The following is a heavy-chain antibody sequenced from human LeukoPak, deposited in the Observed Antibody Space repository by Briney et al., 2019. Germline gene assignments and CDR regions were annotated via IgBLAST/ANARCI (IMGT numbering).Heavy chain of an antibody. CDR1: GFTFSSYA. J-gene: IGHJ3*02. V-gene: IGHV3-64*01. CDR2: ISSNGGST. D-gene: IGHD1-26*01. Sequence: GGSLRLSCAASGFTFSSYAMHWVRQAPGKGLEYVSAISSNGGSTYYANSVKGRFTISRDNSKNTPYLQMGSLRAEDMAVYYCARFSGSPRNAFDIWGQGTMVTVSS. CDR3: ARFSGSPRNAFDI.